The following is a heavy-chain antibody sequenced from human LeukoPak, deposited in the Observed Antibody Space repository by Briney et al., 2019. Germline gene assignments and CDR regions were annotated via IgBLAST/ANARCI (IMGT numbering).Heavy chain of an antibody. CDR1: GGSISGYC. J-gene: IGHJ4*02. D-gene: IGHD1-26*01. CDR3: ARDGYYRAFDY. Sequence: SETLSLTCTVSGGSISGYCWTWIRQPPGKGLEWIGYVYYSGRTNYNPSLKSRVTISVDTSKNQFSLKLISVTAADTAVYYCARDGYYRAFDYWGQGTLVTVSS. CDR2: VYYSGRT. V-gene: IGHV4-59*13.